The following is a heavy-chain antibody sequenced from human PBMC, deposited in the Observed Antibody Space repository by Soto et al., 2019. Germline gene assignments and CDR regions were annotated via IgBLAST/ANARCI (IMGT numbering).Heavy chain of an antibody. Sequence: EASVKVSCKASGGTVSSYAITWLRHAPGQGLEWLGAIIPIFGVPNYAQKFRGRVTITADESTSTSYMEMGSLRSDDTAVYYSARDVDSGYDDPNYYYYGMDVWGPGTTVTVSS. CDR3: ARDVDSGYDDPNYYYYGMDV. J-gene: IGHJ6*02. D-gene: IGHD5-12*01. CDR1: GGTVSSYA. V-gene: IGHV1-69*13. CDR2: IIPIFGVP.